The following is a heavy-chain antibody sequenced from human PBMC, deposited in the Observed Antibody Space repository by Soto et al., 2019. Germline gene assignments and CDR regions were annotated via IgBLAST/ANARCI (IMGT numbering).Heavy chain of an antibody. J-gene: IGHJ3*02. Sequence: QVQLVESGGGVVQPGRSLRLSCAASRFTFSSSAMHWVRQPPGKGLEWVASISHDGSDKSYADSVKGRFTISRDNPKNTLYLQMNSLRAEDTAVYYCAREDYGDYGDAFDIWGQGTMVTVSS. CDR1: RFTFSSSA. CDR3: AREDYGDYGDAFDI. V-gene: IGHV3-30*04. D-gene: IGHD4-17*01. CDR2: ISHDGSDK.